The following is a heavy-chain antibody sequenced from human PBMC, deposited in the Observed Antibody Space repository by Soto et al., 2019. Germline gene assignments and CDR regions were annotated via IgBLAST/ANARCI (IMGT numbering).Heavy chain of an antibody. D-gene: IGHD4-17*01. CDR1: GGTFSSYA. Sequence: QVQLVQSGAEVKKPGSSVKVSCKASGGTFSSYAISWVRQAPGQGLEWMGGIIPIFGTANYAQKFQGRVTITADEATRTAYMELSSLRSEDTAVYYCARDRTPVTGGLYWFDPWGQGTLVTVSS. J-gene: IGHJ5*02. CDR3: ARDRTPVTGGLYWFDP. CDR2: IIPIFGTA. V-gene: IGHV1-69*12.